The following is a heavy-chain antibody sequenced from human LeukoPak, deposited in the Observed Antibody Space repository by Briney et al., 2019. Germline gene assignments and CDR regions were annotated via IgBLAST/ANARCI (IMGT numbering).Heavy chain of an antibody. D-gene: IGHD3-3*02. Sequence: ASVKVSCKASGYTFTSYGISWVRQAPGQGLEWMGWVSGHNGDTNYAQKVQGRVIMTTDTSTSTAYMELRSLRSDDTAVYYCARRAGAFNPFDYWGQGTLVTVSS. V-gene: IGHV1-18*01. CDR3: ARRAGAFNPFDY. J-gene: IGHJ4*02. CDR1: GYTFTSYG. CDR2: VSGHNGDT.